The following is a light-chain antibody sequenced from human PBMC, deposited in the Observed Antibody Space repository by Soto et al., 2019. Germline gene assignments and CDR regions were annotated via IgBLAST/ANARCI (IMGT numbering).Light chain of an antibody. CDR2: EVG. J-gene: IGLJ1*01. CDR3: NSYTSSSTHV. CDR1: SSDVGGHNH. V-gene: IGLV2-14*01. Sequence: QSALTQPASVSRSPGQSVTISCTGSSSDVGGHNHVSWYQQHPGKAPKLIIYEVGNRPSGVSNRFSGSKSGNTASLTISGFQAEDEADYYCNSYTSSSTHVFGTGTKVTVL.